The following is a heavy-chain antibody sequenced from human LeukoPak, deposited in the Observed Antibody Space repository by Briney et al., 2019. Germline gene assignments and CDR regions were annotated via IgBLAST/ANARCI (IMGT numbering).Heavy chain of an antibody. V-gene: IGHV4-31*03. Sequence: SETLSLTCTVSGGSIGSGGYYWSWIRQHPGKGLEWIGYIYYSGSTYYNPSLKSRVTISVDTSKNQFPLKLSSVTAADTAVYYCARKGVRGVNWGQGTLVTVSS. CDR2: IYYSGST. D-gene: IGHD3-10*01. CDR3: ARKGVRGVN. J-gene: IGHJ4*02. CDR1: GGSIGSGGYY.